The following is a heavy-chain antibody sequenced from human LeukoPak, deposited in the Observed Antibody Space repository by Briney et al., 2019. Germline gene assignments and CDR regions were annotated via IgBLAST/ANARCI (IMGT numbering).Heavy chain of an antibody. V-gene: IGHV4-38-2*02. D-gene: IGHD6-13*01. CDR1: GYSISSGCY. CDR3: ARDLDSSSWYVGY. CDR2: IYHSANA. J-gene: IGHJ4*02. Sequence: PSETLSLTCTVSGYSISSGCYWGWIRQPPGEGLEWIGSIYHSANAYSNPSLKSRVTISVDTSKNQFSLKLTSVTAADTAVYYCARDLDSSSWYVGYWGQGTLVTVSS.